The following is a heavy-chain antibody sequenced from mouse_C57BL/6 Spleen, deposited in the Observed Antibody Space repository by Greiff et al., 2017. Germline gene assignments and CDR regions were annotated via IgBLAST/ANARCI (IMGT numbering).Heavy chain of an antibody. J-gene: IGHJ4*01. CDR2: IYPGDGDT. CDR3: ARSRSNYVAYAMDY. Sequence: VQLQQSGAELVKPGASVKISCKASGYAFSSYWMNWVKQRPGKGLEWIGQIYPGDGDTNYNGKFKGKATLTADKSSSTAYMQLSSLTSEDSAVYFCARSRSNYVAYAMDYWGQGTSVTVSS. CDR1: GYAFSSYW. D-gene: IGHD2-5*01. V-gene: IGHV1-80*01.